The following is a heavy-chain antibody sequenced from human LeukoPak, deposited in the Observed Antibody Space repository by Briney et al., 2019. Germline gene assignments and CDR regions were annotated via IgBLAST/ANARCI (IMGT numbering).Heavy chain of an antibody. D-gene: IGHD2-2*01. Sequence: PSETLSLTCTVSGGSISSYYWSWIRQPAGKGLEWIGRIYTSGSTNYNPSLKSRVTMSVDTSKNQFSLKLSSVTAAGTAVYYCARRYCSSTSCSRGGYDAFDIWGQGTMVTVSS. CDR2: IYTSGST. J-gene: IGHJ3*02. CDR3: ARRYCSSTSCSRGGYDAFDI. CDR1: GGSISSYY. V-gene: IGHV4-4*07.